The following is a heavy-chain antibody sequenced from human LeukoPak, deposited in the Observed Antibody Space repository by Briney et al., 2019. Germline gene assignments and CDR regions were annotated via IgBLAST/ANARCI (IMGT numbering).Heavy chain of an antibody. D-gene: IGHD1-26*01. Sequence: AGGSLRLSCAASGFTFSSYSMSWDRQPPGKGLEWIGEINHSGSTNYNPSLKSRVTISVDTSKNQFSLKLSSVTAADTAVYYCARHFPWELLGIAFDIWGQGTMVTVSS. CDR3: ARHFPWELLGIAFDI. V-gene: IGHV4-34*01. CDR2: INHSGST. CDR1: GFTFSSYS. J-gene: IGHJ3*02.